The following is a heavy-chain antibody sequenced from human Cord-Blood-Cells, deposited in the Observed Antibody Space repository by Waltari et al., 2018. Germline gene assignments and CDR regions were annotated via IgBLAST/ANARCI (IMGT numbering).Heavy chain of an antibody. CDR2: IKQDGSEK. D-gene: IGHD2-15*01. CDR3: ARAVVVVVAATQGDWFDP. CDR1: GFTFSRYW. Sequence: EVQLVESGGGLVQPGGSLRLSCAASGFTFSRYWMSWVRQAPGKGLEWVANIKQDGSEKYYVDSVKGRFTISRDNAKNSLYLQMNSLRAEDTAVYYCARAVVVVVAATQGDWFDPWGQGTLVTVSS. V-gene: IGHV3-7*01. J-gene: IGHJ5*02.